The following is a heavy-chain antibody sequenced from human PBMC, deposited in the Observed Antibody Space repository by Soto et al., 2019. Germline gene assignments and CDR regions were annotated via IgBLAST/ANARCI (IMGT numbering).Heavy chain of an antibody. CDR2: IYHSGST. CDR3: ARVPSP. J-gene: IGHJ5*02. CDR1: GGSISSGGYS. Sequence: SETLSLTCAVPGGSISSGGYSWSWIRQPPGKGLEWTGYIYHSGSTYYNPSLKSRVTISVDRSKNQFSLKLSSVTAADTAVYYCARVPSPWGQGTLVTVSS. V-gene: IGHV4-30-2*01.